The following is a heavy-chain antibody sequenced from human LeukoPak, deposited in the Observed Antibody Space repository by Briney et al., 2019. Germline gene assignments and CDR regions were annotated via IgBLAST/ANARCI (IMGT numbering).Heavy chain of an antibody. J-gene: IGHJ3*02. CDR3: ARGWITDFWGGYQPNDAFDI. D-gene: IGHD3-3*01. Sequence: SETLSLTCTVSGGSISSYYWSWIRQPPGKGLEWIGYIYYSGSTNYNPSLKSRVTISVDTSKNQFSLKLSSVTAADTAVYYCARGWITDFWGGYQPNDAFDIWGQGTMVTVSS. CDR2: IYYSGST. CDR1: GGSISSYY. V-gene: IGHV4-59*01.